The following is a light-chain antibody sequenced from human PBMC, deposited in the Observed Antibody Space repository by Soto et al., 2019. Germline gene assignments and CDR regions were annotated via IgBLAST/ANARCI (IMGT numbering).Light chain of an antibody. V-gene: IGKV1-9*01. CDR2: SAS. Sequence: DIQMTQSPSSLSASVGARVPITCRASQSITTYLNWYRQKPGKAPKLLVYSASTLQSGVPSRFSGSGSGPDFTLTISSLQPEDSATYFCQQLNSYPQTFGQGTRLEIK. CDR1: QSITTY. CDR3: QQLNSYPQT. J-gene: IGKJ5*01.